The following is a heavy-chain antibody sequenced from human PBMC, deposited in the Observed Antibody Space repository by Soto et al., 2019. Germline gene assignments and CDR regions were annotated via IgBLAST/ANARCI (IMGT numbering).Heavy chain of an antibody. CDR1: AFTFNTYW. V-gene: IGHV3-74*01. D-gene: IGHD5-12*01. J-gene: IGHJ5*02. Sequence: EVQLVESGGTLVQPGGSLRLSCAASAFTFNTYWMHWVRQAPGKGLVWVSRINSDGTKTTYADSVKGRFTISRDNAKNTVYLQRNRLRAEDTAVYYCATVATNSYNWVDPWGQGTLVTVSS. CDR3: ATVATNSYNWVDP. CDR2: INSDGTKT.